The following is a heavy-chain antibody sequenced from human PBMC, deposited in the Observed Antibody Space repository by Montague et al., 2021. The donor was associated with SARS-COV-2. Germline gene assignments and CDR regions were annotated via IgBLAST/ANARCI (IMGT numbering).Heavy chain of an antibody. D-gene: IGHD3-16*02. J-gene: IGHJ5*02. Sequence: SETLSLTCTVSGGSTNNFYWSWIRQPPGKGLEWIGYIYYGGGTDYNPSLKSRVTISIDTSKNQFSLNLTSVTAADTGVYYCARTSLASASCRFDPWGQGTPVTVSS. V-gene: IGHV4-59*01. CDR3: ARTSLASASCRFDP. CDR1: GGSTNNFY. CDR2: IYYGGGT.